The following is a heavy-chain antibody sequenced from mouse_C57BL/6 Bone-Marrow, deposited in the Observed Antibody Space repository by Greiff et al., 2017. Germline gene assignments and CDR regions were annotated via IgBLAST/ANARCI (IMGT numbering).Heavy chain of an antibody. Sequence: EVQGVESGPELVKPGASVKISCKASGYSFTGYYMHWVKQSHGNILDWIGYIYPYNGVSSYNQKFKGKATLTVDKSSSTAYMELRSLTSEDSAVYYCARWGITTVANYWGQGTTLTVSS. D-gene: IGHD1-1*01. CDR3: ARWGITTVANY. CDR2: IYPYNGVS. V-gene: IGHV1-31*01. CDR1: GYSFTGYY. J-gene: IGHJ2*01.